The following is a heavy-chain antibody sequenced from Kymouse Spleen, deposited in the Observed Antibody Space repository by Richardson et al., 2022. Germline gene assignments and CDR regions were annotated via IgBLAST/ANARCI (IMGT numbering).Heavy chain of an antibody. V-gene: IGHV4-39*01. Sequence: QLQLQESGPGLVKPSETLSLTCTVSGGSISSSSYYWGWIRQPPGKGLEWIGSIYYSGSTYYNPSLKSRVTISVDTSKNQFSLKLSSVTAADTAVYYCASNYDILTGYSVYFDYWGQGTLVTVSS. D-gene: IGHD3-9*01. CDR1: GGSISSSSYY. J-gene: IGHJ4*02. CDR3: ASNYDILTGYSVYFDY. CDR2: IYYSGST.